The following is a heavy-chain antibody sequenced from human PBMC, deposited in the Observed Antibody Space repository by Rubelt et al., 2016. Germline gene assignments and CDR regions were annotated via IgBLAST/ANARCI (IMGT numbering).Heavy chain of an antibody. CDR2: IYYSGST. CDR1: GGSISSSSYY. J-gene: IGHJ4*02. CDR3: ARVARHYDFWSGPPGLFDY. Sequence: QLQLQESGPGLVKPSETLSLTCTVSGGSISSSSYYWGWIRQPPGKGLEWIGSIYYSGSTYYNPSLKSRVTISVDTSKNQFSLKLSSVTAADTAVYYCARVARHYDFWSGPPGLFDYWGQGTLVTVSS. D-gene: IGHD3-3*01. V-gene: IGHV4-39*07.